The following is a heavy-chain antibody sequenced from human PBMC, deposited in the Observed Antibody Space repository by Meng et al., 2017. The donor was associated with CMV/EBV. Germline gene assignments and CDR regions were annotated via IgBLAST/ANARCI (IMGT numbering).Heavy chain of an antibody. J-gene: IGHJ4*02. CDR3: ARGSTDDNSWYYY. Sequence: GESLKISCAASGFTFSSYAMSWVRQAPGKGLEWVSAITGSGGSTYYADSVKGRFTISRDNSKNTLYLQMNSLRAEDTAVYYCARGSTDDNSWYYYWGQGTLVTVSS. CDR1: GFTFSSYA. V-gene: IGHV3-23*01. CDR2: ITGSGGST. D-gene: IGHD6-13*01.